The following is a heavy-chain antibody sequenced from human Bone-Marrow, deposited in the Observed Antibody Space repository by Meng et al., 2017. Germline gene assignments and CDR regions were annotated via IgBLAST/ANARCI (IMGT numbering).Heavy chain of an antibody. CDR1: GGSFSGYY. CDR3: ARGKWELLGIDY. Sequence: SETLSLTCAVYGGSFSGYYWSWIRQPPGKGLEWIGEINHSGSTNYNPSLKSRVTISVDTSKNQLSLKLSSVTAADTAVYYCARGKWELLGIDYWGQGTLVTSSS. J-gene: IGHJ4*02. V-gene: IGHV4-34*01. CDR2: INHSGST. D-gene: IGHD1-26*01.